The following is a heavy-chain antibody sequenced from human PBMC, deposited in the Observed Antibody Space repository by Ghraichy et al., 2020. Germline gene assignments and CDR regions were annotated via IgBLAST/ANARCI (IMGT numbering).Heavy chain of an antibody. D-gene: IGHD2-21*01. Sequence: SETLSLTCTVSGGSISSYYWSWIRQPAGKGLEWIGRIYTSGSTYYNPSLKSRVTMSVDTSKTHFSLKLNLVTAADTAVYYCASDLLYSGGDCSAGGFGIRGQATMVLVSS. CDR3: ASDLLYSGGDCSAGGFGI. V-gene: IGHV4-4*07. CDR1: GGSISSYY. CDR2: IYTSGST. J-gene: IGHJ3*02.